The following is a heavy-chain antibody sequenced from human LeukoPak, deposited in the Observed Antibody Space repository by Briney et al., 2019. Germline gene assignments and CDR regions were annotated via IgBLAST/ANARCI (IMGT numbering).Heavy chain of an antibody. V-gene: IGHV4-59*11. CDR2: IYYSGST. Sequence: SETLSLTCTVSGGSISSHYWSWIRQPPGKGLEWIGYIYYSGSTNYNPSLKSRVTISVDTSKNQFSLKLSSVTAADTAVYYCARVSPGAFDIWGQGTMVTVSS. CDR3: ARVSPGAFDI. J-gene: IGHJ3*02. CDR1: GGSISSHY.